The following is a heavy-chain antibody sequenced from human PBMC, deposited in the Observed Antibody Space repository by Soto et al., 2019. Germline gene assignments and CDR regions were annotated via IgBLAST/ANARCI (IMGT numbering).Heavy chain of an antibody. CDR1: GGSISSNSYY. Sequence: QLQLQESGPGLVKPSETLSLTCTVSGGSISSNSYYWGWIRQPPGKGLEWIGSIYYSRSTYYNPNLQSRFTIYVDTSTNQFFRMLSSVTAADTAVYYCARHRVKRPARLSVAGDTDYWRQGTLVTVSS. CDR3: ARHRVKRPARLSVAGDTDY. CDR2: IYYSRST. V-gene: IGHV4-39*01. J-gene: IGHJ4*02. D-gene: IGHD6-19*01.